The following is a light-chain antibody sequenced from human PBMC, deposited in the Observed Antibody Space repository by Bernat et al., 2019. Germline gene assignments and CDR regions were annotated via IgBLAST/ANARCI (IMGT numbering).Light chain of an antibody. V-gene: IGKV1-12*01. CDR1: QDIASW. CDR2: RAS. J-gene: IGKJ2*01. CDR3: QQANSFPYT. Sequence: IQMTQSPSSATASVGDTVTITCRVSQDIASWLAWYQQKPGKAPKLLIYRASSLHSGVPSRFSGSGSGTEFTLTISSLQPEDFATYFCQQANSFPYTFGLGTNLDIK.